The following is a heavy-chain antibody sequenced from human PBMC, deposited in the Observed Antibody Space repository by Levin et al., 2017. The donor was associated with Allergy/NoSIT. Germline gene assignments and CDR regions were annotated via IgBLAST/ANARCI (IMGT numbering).Heavy chain of an antibody. Sequence: VASVKVSCKGSGYSFTSYWIGWVRQMPGKGLEWMGIIYPGDSDTRYSPSFQGQVTISADKSISTAYLQWSSLKPSDTAMYYCARWAPLGYCSSTSCLTMDVWGKGTTVTVSS. CDR2: IYPGDSDT. J-gene: IGHJ6*03. CDR3: ARWAPLGYCSSTSCLTMDV. V-gene: IGHV5-51*01. D-gene: IGHD2-2*01. CDR1: GYSFTSYW.